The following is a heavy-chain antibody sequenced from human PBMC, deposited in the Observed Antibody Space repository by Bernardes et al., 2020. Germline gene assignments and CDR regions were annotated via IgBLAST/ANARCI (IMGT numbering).Heavy chain of an antibody. Sequence: VGSLSLSCAVSGFNVRNNYMRWVRQAPGKGLELVSIMYSNGDTYYADSVKGRFTISRDNSKNTVFLQMNSLRVEDTAVYYCARDAAFGFGVWGQGTLVSVS. CDR2: MYSNGDT. CDR3: ARDAAFGFGV. V-gene: IGHV3-53*01. J-gene: IGHJ4*02. CDR1: GFNVRNNY. D-gene: IGHD3-10*01.